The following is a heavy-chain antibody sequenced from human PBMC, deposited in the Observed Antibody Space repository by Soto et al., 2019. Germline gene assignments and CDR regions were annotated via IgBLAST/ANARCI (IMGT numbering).Heavy chain of an antibody. CDR2: ITAGNGNT. D-gene: IGHD4-17*01. Sequence: ASVKVSCKASGYIFTSYAMHWVRQAPGQRLEWMGWITAGNGNTKYSQKFQGRVTITRDTSASTTYVELSSLRSEDTAVYYCARAAFGDYVKFDYWGQGSLVTVSS. CDR3: ARAAFGDYVKFDY. J-gene: IGHJ4*02. V-gene: IGHV1-3*01. CDR1: GYIFTSYA.